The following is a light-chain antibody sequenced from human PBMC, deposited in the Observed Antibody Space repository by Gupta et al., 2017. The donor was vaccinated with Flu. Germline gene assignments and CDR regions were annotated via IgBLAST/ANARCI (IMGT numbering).Light chain of an antibody. CDR3: QQSYSAPRYT. CDR2: AAS. V-gene: IGKV1-39*01. Sequence: DRVTISCRATRSISTYLNWYQQRPGKDPKVLIYAASSLQSGVPSRFSGSGSGTDFTLTISSLQPEDFATYYCQQSYSAPRYTFGQGTKLEI. CDR1: RSISTY. J-gene: IGKJ2*01.